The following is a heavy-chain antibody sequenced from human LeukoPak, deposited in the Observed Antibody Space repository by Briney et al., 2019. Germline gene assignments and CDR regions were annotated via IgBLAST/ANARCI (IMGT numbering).Heavy chain of an antibody. CDR3: ARVKYYYGSGRRGWFDP. J-gene: IGHJ5*02. Sequence: PSETLSLTGAVYGGSFSGYYWSWLRQPPGKGLEWIGEINHSGSTNYNPSLKSRVTISVDTSKNQFSLKLSSVTAADTAVYYCARVKYYYGSGRRGWFDPWGQGTLVTVSS. D-gene: IGHD3-10*01. CDR2: INHSGST. V-gene: IGHV4-34*01. CDR1: GGSFSGYY.